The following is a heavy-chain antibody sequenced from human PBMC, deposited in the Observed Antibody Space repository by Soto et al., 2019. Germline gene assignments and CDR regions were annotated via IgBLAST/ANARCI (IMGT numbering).Heavy chain of an antibody. D-gene: IGHD3-22*01. J-gene: IGHJ5*02. CDR1: GGSISSGGYY. CDR3: ARDNQYYYDSSGHRGWFDP. Sequence: QVQLQESGPGLVKPSQTLSLTCTVSGGSISSGGYYWSWIRQHPGKGLEWIGYIYYSGSTYYNPSLKSRVTISVDTSKNQFSLKLSSVTAADTAVYYCARDNQYYYDSSGHRGWFDPWGQGTLVTVSS. CDR2: IYYSGST. V-gene: IGHV4-31*03.